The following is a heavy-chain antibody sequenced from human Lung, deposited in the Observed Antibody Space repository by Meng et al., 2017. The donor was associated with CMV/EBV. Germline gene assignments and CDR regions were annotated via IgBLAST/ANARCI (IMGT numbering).Heavy chain of an antibody. CDR1: GLSVSSNY. CDR3: ATFSRGNNYGYFES. V-gene: IGHV3-53*01. CDR2: IYSVGIT. D-gene: IGHD5-18*01. J-gene: IGHJ4*02. Sequence: SXAASGLSVSSNYMSWVRQAPGKGLEWVSTIYSVGITYYADSVKGRFTISRDTSKNTLSLQMISLRVEDAAIYYCATFSRGNNYGYFESWGQETLVNVYS.